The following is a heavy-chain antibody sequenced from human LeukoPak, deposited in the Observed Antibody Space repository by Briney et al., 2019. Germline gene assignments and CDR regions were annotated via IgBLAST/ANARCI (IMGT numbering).Heavy chain of an antibody. V-gene: IGHV4-61*02. D-gene: IGHD3-3*01. CDR1: GGSISSGSYY. Sequence: SETLSLTCTVSGGSISSGSYYWSWIRQPAGKGLEWIGRIYTSGSTNYNPSLKSRVTISVDTSKNQFSLKLSSVTAADTAVYYCARGTIFGVVTNWGQGTLVTVSS. J-gene: IGHJ4*02. CDR3: ARGTIFGVVTN. CDR2: IYTSGST.